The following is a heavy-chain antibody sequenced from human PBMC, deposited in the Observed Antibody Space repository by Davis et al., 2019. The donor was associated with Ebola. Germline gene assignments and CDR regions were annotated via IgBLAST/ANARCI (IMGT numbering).Heavy chain of an antibody. J-gene: IGHJ5*02. CDR3: ARITMVQGVSNWFDP. D-gene: IGHD3-10*01. CDR2: IYHSGST. V-gene: IGHV4-4*02. CDR1: GGSISSSNW. Sequence: MPGGSLRLSCAVSGGSISSSNWWSWVCQPPGKGLEWIGEIYHSGSTNYNPSLKSRVTISVDKSKNQFSLKLSSVTAADTAVYYCARITMVQGVSNWFDPWGQGTLVTVSS.